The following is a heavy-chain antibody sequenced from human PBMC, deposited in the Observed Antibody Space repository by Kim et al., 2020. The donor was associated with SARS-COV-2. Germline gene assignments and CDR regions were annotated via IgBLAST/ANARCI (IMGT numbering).Heavy chain of an antibody. CDR1: GGSISSSSYY. J-gene: IGHJ6*01. D-gene: IGHD3-22*01. CDR2: IYYIGST. V-gene: IGHV4-39*01. Sequence: SETLSLTCTVSGGSISSSSYYWGWIRQPPGKGLEWIGSIYYIGSTYYNPSLKSRVTISVDTSKNQFSLKLSSVTAADTAVHYCARNYYDSSGYYHYYYG. CDR3: ARNYYDSSGYYHYYYG.